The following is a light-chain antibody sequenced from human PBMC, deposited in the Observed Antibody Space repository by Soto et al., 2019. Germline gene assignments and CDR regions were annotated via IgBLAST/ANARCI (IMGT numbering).Light chain of an antibody. J-gene: IGKJ5*01. CDR1: QSVSRNY. V-gene: IGKV3-20*01. CDR2: AAS. Sequence: ETVLTQSPDTLSFSPGERATLSCRAGQSVSRNYLAWFQHTPGQAPRLLIYAASSRATGVPDRFSGSGSGTDFTLTISRLEPEDFAVYYCQQYGSSPQTFGQGTRLEIK. CDR3: QQYGSSPQT.